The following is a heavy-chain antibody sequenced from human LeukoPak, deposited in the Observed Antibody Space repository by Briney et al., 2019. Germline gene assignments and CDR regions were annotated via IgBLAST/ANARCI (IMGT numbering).Heavy chain of an antibody. CDR1: GGSISSYY. D-gene: IGHD3-10*01. CDR3: ARETQYYYGSGSYYNNPAFDI. Sequence: PSETLSLTCTVSGGSISSYYWSWIRQPPGKGLVWIGYIHYSGSTHYNPSLKSRVSISVDTSKNQFSLKLSSVTAADTAVYYCARETQYYYGSGSYYNNPAFDIWGQGTMVTVSS. V-gene: IGHV4-59*01. J-gene: IGHJ3*02. CDR2: IHYSGST.